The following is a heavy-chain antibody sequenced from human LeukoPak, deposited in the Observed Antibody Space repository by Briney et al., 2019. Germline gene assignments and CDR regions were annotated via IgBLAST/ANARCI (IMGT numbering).Heavy chain of an antibody. Sequence: QTGGSLRLSCAASGFTFSSHAMSWVRQAPGKGLEWVSAISGSGGSTYYADSVKGRFTISRDNSKNTLYLQMNSLRAEDTAVYYCAKIGYCSSTSCYGFDYWGQGTLVTVSS. CDR2: ISGSGGST. V-gene: IGHV3-23*01. CDR3: AKIGYCSSTSCYGFDY. J-gene: IGHJ4*02. D-gene: IGHD2-2*01. CDR1: GFTFSSHA.